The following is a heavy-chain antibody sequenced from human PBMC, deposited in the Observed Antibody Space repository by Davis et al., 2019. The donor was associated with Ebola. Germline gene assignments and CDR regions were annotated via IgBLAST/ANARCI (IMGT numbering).Heavy chain of an antibody. CDR3: ARDMTTVEKGSDAFDI. CDR1: GFTFSSYS. D-gene: IGHD4-23*01. CDR2: ISSSSSYI. V-gene: IGHV3-21*01. J-gene: IGHJ3*02. Sequence: PGGSLRLSCAASGFTFSSYSMNWVRQAPGKGLEWVSSISSSSSYIYYADSVKGRFTISRDNAKNSLYLQMNSLRAEDTAVYYCARDMTTVEKGSDAFDIWGQGTMVTVSS.